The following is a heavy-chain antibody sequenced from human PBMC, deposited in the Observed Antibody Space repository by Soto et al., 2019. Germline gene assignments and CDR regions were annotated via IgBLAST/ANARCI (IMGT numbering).Heavy chain of an antibody. J-gene: IGHJ6*02. V-gene: IGHV3-23*01. CDR1: GLSFSSYA. CDR2: ISGSGGST. Sequence: EVQLLESGGGLVQPGGSLRLSCAASGLSFSSYALSWVRQAPGKGLEWVSVISGSGGSTYHADSVKGRFAISRDNSKNTPYLQMNSLRAEDTAVYYCAKTRYGCGPFYGMDVWGQGTTVTVSS. D-gene: IGHD5-18*01. CDR3: AKTRYGCGPFYGMDV.